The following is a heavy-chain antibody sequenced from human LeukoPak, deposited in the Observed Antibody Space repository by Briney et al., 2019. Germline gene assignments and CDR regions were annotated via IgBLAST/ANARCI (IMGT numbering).Heavy chain of an antibody. CDR2: IYYSGST. CDR3: ARGRATNYYYYGMDV. J-gene: IGHJ6*02. V-gene: IGHV4-39*01. Sequence: SETLSLTCTVSGGSISSSSYYWGWIRQPPGKGLEWIGSIYYSGSTYYNPSLKSRVTISVDTSKNQFSLKLSSVTAADTAVYYCARGRATNYYYYGMDVWGQGTTVTVSS. CDR1: GGSISSSSYY.